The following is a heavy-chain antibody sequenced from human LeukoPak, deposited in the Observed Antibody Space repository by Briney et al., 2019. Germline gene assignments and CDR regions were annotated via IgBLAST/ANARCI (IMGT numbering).Heavy chain of an antibody. Sequence: SETLSLTCAVYGGSFSGYYWSWIRQPPGKGLEWIGEINHSGSTNYNPSLKSRVTISVDTSKNQFSLKLSSVTAADTPVYYCASIRWRNYYDSSGYYYWGQGTLVTVSS. CDR1: GGSFSGYY. V-gene: IGHV4-34*01. CDR2: INHSGST. CDR3: ASIRWRNYYDSSGYYY. D-gene: IGHD3-22*01. J-gene: IGHJ4*02.